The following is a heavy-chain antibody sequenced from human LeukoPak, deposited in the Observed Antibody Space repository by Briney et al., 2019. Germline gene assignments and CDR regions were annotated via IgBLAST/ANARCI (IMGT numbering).Heavy chain of an antibody. Sequence: RPSETLSLTCTVSGGSISSHYWTWIRQPPGKGLEWIGFIYYTGSTNYNPSLKSRVTISVDTSKDQFSLKLTSVTAADTAVYYCARGWGGYYYGYFDYWGQETLVTVSS. CDR3: ARGWGGYYYGYFDY. D-gene: IGHD5-18*01. CDR2: IYYTGST. V-gene: IGHV4-59*11. CDR1: GGSISSHY. J-gene: IGHJ4*02.